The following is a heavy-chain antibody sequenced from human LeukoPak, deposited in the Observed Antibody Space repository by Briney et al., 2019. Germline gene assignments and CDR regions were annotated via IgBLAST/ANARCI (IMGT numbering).Heavy chain of an antibody. CDR1: GGSISSSSYY. V-gene: IGHV4-39*01. CDR3: ARHWTVIAAAGTRGGDFDY. Sequence: SETLSHTCTVSGGSISSSSYYWGWIRQPPGKGLEWIGSIYYSGSTYYNPSLKSRVTISVDTSKNQFSLKLSFVTAADTAVYYCARHWTVIAAAGTRGGDFDYWGQGTLVTVSS. CDR2: IYYSGST. D-gene: IGHD6-13*01. J-gene: IGHJ4*02.